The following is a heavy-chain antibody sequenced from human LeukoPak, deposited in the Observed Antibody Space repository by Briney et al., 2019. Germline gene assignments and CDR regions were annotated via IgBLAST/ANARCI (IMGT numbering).Heavy chain of an antibody. Sequence: RASETLSLTCTVSGGSISTYYWSWIRQPPGKGLEWIGYIYYSGSTNYNPSLKSRVTISVDTSKNQFSLKLSSVTAADTAVYYCARAGALIRGAMVYWGQGTLVTVSS. D-gene: IGHD3-10*01. CDR2: IYYSGST. CDR3: ARAGALIRGAMVY. CDR1: GGSISTYY. V-gene: IGHV4-59*01. J-gene: IGHJ4*02.